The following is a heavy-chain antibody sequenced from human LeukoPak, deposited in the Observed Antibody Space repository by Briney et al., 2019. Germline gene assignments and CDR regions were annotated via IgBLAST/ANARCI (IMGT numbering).Heavy chain of an antibody. CDR2: IKSKIDGGTT. V-gene: IGHV3-15*01. CDR3: TTRRNPYYYGSGSYSYQFDY. Sequence: GGSLRLSCAASGFTFSNYWMTWVRQAPGKGLEWVGRIKSKIDGGTTDYAAPVKGRFAISRDDSENTLYLEMNSLKTEDTAVYYCTTRRNPYYYGSGSYSYQFDYWGQGTLVTVS. CDR1: GFTFSNYW. D-gene: IGHD3-10*01. J-gene: IGHJ4*02.